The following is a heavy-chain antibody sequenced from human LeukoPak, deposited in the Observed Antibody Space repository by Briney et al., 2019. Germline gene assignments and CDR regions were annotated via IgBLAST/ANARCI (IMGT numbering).Heavy chain of an antibody. Sequence: GESLRLSCEVSGFTFLDAWVSWARQAPGKGLEWVGRIKSKGGGGTTDHAAPVKGRFTISRDDSKNTVYLQMSSLGTADSAVYSCPDISSIPDRFSYRGQGTLGTVSS. J-gene: IGHJ4*02. CDR2: IKSKGGGGTT. CDR3: PDISSIPDRFSY. V-gene: IGHV3-15*01. D-gene: IGHD3-9*01. CDR1: GFTFLDAW.